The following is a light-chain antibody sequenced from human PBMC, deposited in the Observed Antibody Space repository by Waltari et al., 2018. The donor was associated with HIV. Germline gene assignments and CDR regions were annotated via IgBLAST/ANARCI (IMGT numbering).Light chain of an antibody. CDR3: QSTDTSGTYWV. CDR1: ALSKQY. Sequence: SYELTQPPSVSVSPGQTARLPCSGDALSKQYASWYQQKPGQAPVLMIYKDSERPSGIPERFSGSSSGTTVTLTISGVQAEDEADYYCQSTDTSGTYWVFGGGTKLTVL. V-gene: IGLV3-25*03. CDR2: KDS. J-gene: IGLJ3*02.